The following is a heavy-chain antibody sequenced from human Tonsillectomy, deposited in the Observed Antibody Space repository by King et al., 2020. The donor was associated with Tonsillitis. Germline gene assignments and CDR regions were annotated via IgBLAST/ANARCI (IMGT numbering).Heavy chain of an antibody. D-gene: IGHD2-2*01. J-gene: IGHJ4*02. CDR1: GGSSSSGDYH. V-gene: IGHV4-30-4*01. CDR3: ARWCSSTSCYPFDY. Sequence: VQLQESGPGLVKPSQTLSLTCTVSGGSSSSGDYHWSWIRQPPGKCPEWIGSFYYNGSTYSHPSLKGRVTISVDTSKNQFSLKLSSVTAADTAVYYCARWCSSTSCYPFDYWGQGTLVTVSS. CDR2: FYYNGST.